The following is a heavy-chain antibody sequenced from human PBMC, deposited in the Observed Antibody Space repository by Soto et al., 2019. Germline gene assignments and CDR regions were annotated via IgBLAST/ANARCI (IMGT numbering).Heavy chain of an antibody. CDR1: AFTVNSYS. J-gene: IGHJ3*01. V-gene: IGHV3-48*01. Sequence: GGSLRLSCATSAFTVNSYSMIWVRQAPGKGLEWVSSISGSSRTIYYADSVKGRFTVSRDNAKNSLYLQMNSLRVEDTAVYYCARDKSYGLDAFDVWGQGTMVTVSS. D-gene: IGHD3-16*01. CDR2: ISGSSRTI. CDR3: ARDKSYGLDAFDV.